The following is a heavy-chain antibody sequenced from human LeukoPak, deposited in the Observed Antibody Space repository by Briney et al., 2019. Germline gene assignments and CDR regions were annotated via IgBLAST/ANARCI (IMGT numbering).Heavy chain of an antibody. CDR1: GYTFTSYD. CDR2: MNPNSGNT. CDR3: ARGIRFTGSVFDY. V-gene: IGHV1-8*01. Sequence: ASVKVSCKASGYTFTSYDINWVRQAPGQGLEWMGWMNPNSGNTGYAQTFQGRVTMTRNTSISTAYMELSSLRSEDTAVYYCARGIRFTGSVFDYWGQGTLVTVSS. D-gene: IGHD3-10*01. J-gene: IGHJ4*02.